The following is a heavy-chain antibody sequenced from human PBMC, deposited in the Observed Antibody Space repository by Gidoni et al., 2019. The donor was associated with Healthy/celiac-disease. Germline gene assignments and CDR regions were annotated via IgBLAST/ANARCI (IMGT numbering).Heavy chain of an antibody. CDR3: ARADSSIYYDSSAFDI. J-gene: IGHJ3*02. D-gene: IGHD3-22*01. V-gene: IGHV4-61*02. CDR2: IYTSGST. Sequence: QVQLQESGPGLVKPSQPLSLTCTLSGGSITSGRYYWSWIRQPAGKGLEWIGRIYTSGSTNYNPSLKSRVTISVDTSKNQFSLKLSSVTAADTAVYYCARADSSIYYDSSAFDIWGQGTMVTVSS. CDR1: GGSITSGRYY.